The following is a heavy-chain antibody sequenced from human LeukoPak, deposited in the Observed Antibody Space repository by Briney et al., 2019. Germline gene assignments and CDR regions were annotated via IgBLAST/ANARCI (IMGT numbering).Heavy chain of an antibody. CDR3: ARDRNAAVVTGIPSSQGLDV. V-gene: IGHV3-23*01. Sequence: TGGSLRLSCAASGFTFSSYAMSWVRQAPGKGLEWVSAISGSGGTIYYADSVKGRFTISRDNAKNSLYLQMNSLRAEDTAVYYCARDRNAAVVTGIPSSQGLDVWGQGTTVTVSS. D-gene: IGHD4-23*01. J-gene: IGHJ6*02. CDR2: ISGSGGTI. CDR1: GFTFSSYA.